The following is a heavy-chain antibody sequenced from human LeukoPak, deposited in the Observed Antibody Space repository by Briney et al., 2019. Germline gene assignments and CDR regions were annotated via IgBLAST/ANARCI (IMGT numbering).Heavy chain of an antibody. D-gene: IGHD4-17*01. CDR3: ARLKATVSIHAYFDS. J-gene: IGHJ4*02. V-gene: IGHV4-59*01. CDR2: IDHSGST. Sequence: SETLSLTCTVSGGSYSSYYWTWIRQPPGKGLEWIGYIDHSGSTNYNPSLKSRVSISSDTSKNQFSLELSSVTAADTAVYYCARLKATVSIHAYFDSWGQGTLVTVSS. CDR1: GGSYSSYY.